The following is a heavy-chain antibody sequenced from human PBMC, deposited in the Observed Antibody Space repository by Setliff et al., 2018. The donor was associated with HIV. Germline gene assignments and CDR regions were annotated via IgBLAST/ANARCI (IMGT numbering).Heavy chain of an antibody. Sequence: ASVKVSCKASGYNFTNYGINWVRQDPGQGLEWMGWINTNTGYPTYAQAFRGRLVFSLDTSVSTAYLEISSLEAEDTAVYFCARGPPSQVDYWGQGTLVTVSS. V-gene: IGHV7-4-1*02. CDR3: ARGPPSQVDY. CDR2: INTNTGYP. J-gene: IGHJ4*02. CDR1: GYNFTNYG.